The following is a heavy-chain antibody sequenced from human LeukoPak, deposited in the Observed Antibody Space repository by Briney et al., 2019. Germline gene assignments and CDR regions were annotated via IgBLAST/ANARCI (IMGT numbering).Heavy chain of an antibody. J-gene: IGHJ4*02. V-gene: IGHV3-11*06. CDR1: GFTFSDYY. CDR3: ARGGYCSGGSCYPAKDFDY. CDR2: ISSSSSYT. D-gene: IGHD2-15*01. Sequence: KAGGSLRFSCAASGFTFSDYYMTWLRQAPGKGLDWVSYISSSSSYTNYADSVKGRFTISRDNAKNSLYLQMNSLRAEDTAVYYCARGGYCSGGSCYPAKDFDYWGQGTLVTVSS.